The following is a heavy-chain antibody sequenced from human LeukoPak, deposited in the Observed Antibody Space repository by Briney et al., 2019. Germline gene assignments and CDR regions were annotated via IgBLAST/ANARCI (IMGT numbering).Heavy chain of an antibody. J-gene: IGHJ4*02. CDR2: IYSSGST. CDR1: GSSISNYY. V-gene: IGHV4-4*07. D-gene: IGHD3-3*01. CDR3: ARANTRITIFGVAYIPPSFDY. Sequence: PSETLSLTCIVSGSSISNYYWSWIRQPAGKGLEWIGRIYSSGSTNYNPSLKSRVTMSLDTSKNQFSLKLSSVTAADTAVYYCARANTRITIFGVAYIPPSFDYWGQGTLVTVSS.